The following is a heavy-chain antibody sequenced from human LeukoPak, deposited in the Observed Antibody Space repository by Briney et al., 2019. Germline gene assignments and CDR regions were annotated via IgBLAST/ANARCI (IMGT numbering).Heavy chain of an antibody. V-gene: IGHV3-21*01. CDR3: VRLRRNSDSSGYYYYYDY. CDR2: INRGATHI. D-gene: IGHD3-22*01. J-gene: IGHJ4*02. Sequence: GGSLTLSCAASQFTFSSYSMNWVRQAPGKGLEWVSSINRGATHIYYADSLRGRFIISRDDAKNLLYLQMNSLRAEDTAVYYCVRLRRNSDSSGYYYYYDYWGQGTLVTVSS. CDR1: QFTFSSYS.